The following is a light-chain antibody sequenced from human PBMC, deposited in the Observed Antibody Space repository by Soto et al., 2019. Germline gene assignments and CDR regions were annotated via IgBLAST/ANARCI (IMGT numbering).Light chain of an antibody. CDR3: QKFNDNPT. CDR2: DAS. V-gene: IGKV1D-13*01. J-gene: IGKJ5*01. Sequence: AIQLTQSPSSLSASVGERVTITCRASQGISSALAWYQQKPGKAPKLLMYDASSLESGVPSRFSGSGSGTEFTLTISSLQPEDFATYYCQKFNDNPTFGQGTRLEIK. CDR1: QGISSA.